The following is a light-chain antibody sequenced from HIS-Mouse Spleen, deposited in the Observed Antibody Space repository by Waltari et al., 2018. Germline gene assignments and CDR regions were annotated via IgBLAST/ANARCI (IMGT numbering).Light chain of an antibody. V-gene: IGLV3-10*01. CDR2: EDS. CDR3: YSTDSSGNHRKV. J-gene: IGLJ2*01. Sequence: SYELTQPPSVSVSPGQTARSTCSGDASPKKYXXWYQQKPGQPPVLVISEDSKRPSGIPERFSGSSSGTMATLTISGAQVEDEADYYCYSTDSSGNHRKVFGGGTKLTVL. CDR1: ASPKKY.